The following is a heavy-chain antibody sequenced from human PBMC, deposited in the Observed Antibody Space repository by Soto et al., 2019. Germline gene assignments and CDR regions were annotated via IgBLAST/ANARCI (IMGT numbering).Heavy chain of an antibody. CDR1: GYNFTTYW. CDR2: IYPGDSDT. V-gene: IGHV5-51*01. Sequence: GESLKISCKASGYNFTTYWIGWVRQMSGKGLEWMAIIYPGDSDTRYSPSIQGQVTISADKSISTAYLQWSSLRASDTAMYYCATGSGPKDIDYWGQGTLVTVS. J-gene: IGHJ4*02. CDR3: ATGSGPKDIDY. D-gene: IGHD2-15*01.